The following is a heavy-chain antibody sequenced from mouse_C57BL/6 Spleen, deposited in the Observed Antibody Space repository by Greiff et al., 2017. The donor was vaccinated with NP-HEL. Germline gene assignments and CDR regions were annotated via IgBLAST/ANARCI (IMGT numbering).Heavy chain of an antibody. D-gene: IGHD4-1*01. V-gene: IGHV5-6*01. CDR1: GFTFSSYG. CDR2: ISSGGSYT. CDR3: ARNWDGDWYFDV. J-gene: IGHJ1*03. Sequence: EVQLVESGGDLVKPGGSLKLSCAASGFTFSSYGMSWVRQTPDKRLEWVAPISSGGSYTYYPDSVKGRFTISRDNAKNTLYLQMSSLKSEDTAMYYCARNWDGDWYFDVWGTGTTVTVSS.